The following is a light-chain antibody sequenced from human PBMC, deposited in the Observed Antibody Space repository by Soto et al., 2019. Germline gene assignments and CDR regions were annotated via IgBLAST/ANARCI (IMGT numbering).Light chain of an antibody. CDR3: QQYGSLRWT. CDR2: GAS. CDR1: QSVSSNY. V-gene: IGKV3-20*01. J-gene: IGKJ1*01. Sequence: EIVLTQSPDTLSLSPGERAILSCRASQSVSSNYFAWYQQIPGQAPRPLSYGASSRVSGFPDRFSGSGSGTDFTLTISTLEPPDFAVYSSQQYGSLRWTFGHRTTVEIK.